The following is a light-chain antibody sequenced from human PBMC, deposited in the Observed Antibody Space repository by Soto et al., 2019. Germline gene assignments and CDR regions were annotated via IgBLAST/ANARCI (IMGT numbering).Light chain of an antibody. V-gene: IGLV2-8*01. CDR3: SSYAGSNNFV. CDR1: SSDVGYYDY. J-gene: IGLJ1*01. Sequence: QSALTQPPSASGFPGQSVTISCTGTSSDVGYYDYVSWYQRHPGKAPKLVIYEVTKRPSGVPDRVSASKSGNTASLTVSGLRAEDEADYYCSSYAGSNNFVFGSGTKLTVL. CDR2: EVT.